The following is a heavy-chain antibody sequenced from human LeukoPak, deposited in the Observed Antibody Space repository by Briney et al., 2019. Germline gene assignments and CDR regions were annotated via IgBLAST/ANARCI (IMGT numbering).Heavy chain of an antibody. D-gene: IGHD2/OR15-2a*01. J-gene: IGHJ4*02. V-gene: IGHV3-64*01. Sequence: PGGSLRLSCAASGFTFSSYAMHWVRQASGKGLEYVSAISSNGGSTYYANSVKGRFTISRDNSKNTLYLQMGSLRAEDMAVYYCARGNSNSPLGWGQGTLVTVSS. CDR2: ISSNGGST. CDR1: GFTFSSYA. CDR3: ARGNSNSPLG.